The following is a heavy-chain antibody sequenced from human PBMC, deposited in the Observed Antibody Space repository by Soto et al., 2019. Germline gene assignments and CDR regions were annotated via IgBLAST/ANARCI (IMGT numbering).Heavy chain of an antibody. Sequence: CQNTGLNFTSQYMDWLRQTPGQGLEWMGWTNPNNGGTNYVQKFQDRVTMTRDTSITTAYMELSGLRSDDTAVYYCARDPGPYGDYSYWGQGTLVT. D-gene: IGHD4-17*01. CDR2: TNPNNGGT. CDR1: GLNFTSQY. J-gene: IGHJ4*02. CDR3: ARDPGPYGDYSY. V-gene: IGHV1-2*02.